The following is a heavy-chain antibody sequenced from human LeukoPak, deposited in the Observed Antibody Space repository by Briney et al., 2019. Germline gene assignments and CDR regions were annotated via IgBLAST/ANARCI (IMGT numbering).Heavy chain of an antibody. CDR1: GGSISSYY. CDR3: ARAPNPYYYYMDV. CDR2: IYYSGST. J-gene: IGHJ6*03. V-gene: IGHV4-59*01. Sequence: ASETLSLTCTVSGGSISSYYWSWIRQPPGKGLEWIGYIYYSGSTNYNPSLKSRVTISVDTSKNQFSLKLSSVTAADTAVYYCARAPNPYYYYMDVWGKGTTVTVSS.